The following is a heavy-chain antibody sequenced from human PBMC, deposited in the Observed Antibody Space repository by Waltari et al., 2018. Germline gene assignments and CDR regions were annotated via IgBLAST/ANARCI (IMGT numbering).Heavy chain of an antibody. Sequence: EVQLLESGGDLVQPGGSLRLSWAASGITFNHFAIFWVRLAPGAGLEWVSAITVADDTYYADSVKGRFTISRDTSKDTVYLQMNGLRAADTAVYYCATPFYNWDDPLHSWGPGTLVTVSS. CDR2: ITVADDT. V-gene: IGHV3-23*01. CDR1: GITFNHFA. J-gene: IGHJ4*02. D-gene: IGHD1-20*01. CDR3: ATPFYNWDDPLHS.